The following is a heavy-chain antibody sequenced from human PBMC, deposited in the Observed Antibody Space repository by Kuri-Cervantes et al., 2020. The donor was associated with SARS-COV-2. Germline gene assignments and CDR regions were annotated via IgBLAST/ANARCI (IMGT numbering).Heavy chain of an antibody. CDR2: IYHSGST. CDR3: ARLGVNWGFGYFDL. J-gene: IGHJ2*01. Sequence: SQTLSLTCAVYGGSFSGYYWGWIRQPPGKGLEWIGSIYHSGSTYYNPSLKSRVTISVDTSKNQFSLKLSSVTAADTAVYYCARLGVNWGFGYFDLWGRGTLVTVSS. CDR1: GGSFSGYY. V-gene: IGHV4-38-2*01. D-gene: IGHD7-27*01.